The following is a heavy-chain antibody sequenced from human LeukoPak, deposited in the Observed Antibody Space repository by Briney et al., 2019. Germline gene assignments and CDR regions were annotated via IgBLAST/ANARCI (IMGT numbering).Heavy chain of an antibody. D-gene: IGHD3-9*01. V-gene: IGHV3-33*06. CDR1: GFTFSSYG. Sequence: PGGSLRLSCAASGFTFSSYGMHWVRQAPGKGLEWVAVIWYDGSNKYYADSVKGRFTISRDNSKNTQYLQMNSLRAEDTAVYYCAKDLMDYDILTGYYDYWGQGTLVTVSS. CDR2: IWYDGSNK. J-gene: IGHJ4*02. CDR3: AKDLMDYDILTGYYDY.